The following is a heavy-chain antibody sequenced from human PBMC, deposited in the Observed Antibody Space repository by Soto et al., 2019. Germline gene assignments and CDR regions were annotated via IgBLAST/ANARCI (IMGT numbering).Heavy chain of an antibody. V-gene: IGHV3-30*18. CDR1: GFTFSSYG. CDR3: AKDGVLRFLEWLVWSPFFDY. CDR2: ISYDGSNK. J-gene: IGHJ4*02. D-gene: IGHD3-3*01. Sequence: GGSLRLSCAASGFTFSSYGMHWVRQAPGKGLEWVAVISYDGSNKYYADSVKGRFTIYRDNSKNTLYLQMNSLRAEDTAVYYCAKDGVLRFLEWLVWSPFFDYWGQGTLVTVSS.